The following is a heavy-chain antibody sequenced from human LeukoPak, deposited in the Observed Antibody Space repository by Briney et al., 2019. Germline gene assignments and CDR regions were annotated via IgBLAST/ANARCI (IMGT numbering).Heavy chain of an antibody. Sequence: SETLSLTCAVDAGSFTGYYRIWLRQPPGKGLEWIGEINHSGSTNYNPSLTSRVTMSVDTSNNQFSLRLSAVTAVDTPVYDCASGGVRGVISVADVWGQGTMVTVSS. J-gene: IGHJ3*01. D-gene: IGHD3-10*01. CDR1: AGSFTGYY. V-gene: IGHV4-34*01. CDR3: ASGGVRGVISVADV. CDR2: INHSGST.